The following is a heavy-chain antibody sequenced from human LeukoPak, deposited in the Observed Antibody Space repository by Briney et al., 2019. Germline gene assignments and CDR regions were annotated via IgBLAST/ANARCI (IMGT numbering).Heavy chain of an antibody. CDR2: IIPIFGTA. D-gene: IGHD2-2*01. CDR3: ARGQLLTLGAFDI. Sequence: ASVKVSCMASGGTFSSYAISWVRQAPGQGLEWMGGIIPIFGTANYAQKFQGRVTITADESTSTAYMELSSLRSEDTAVYYCARGQLLTLGAFDIWGQGTMVTVSS. J-gene: IGHJ3*02. V-gene: IGHV1-69*01. CDR1: GGTFSSYA.